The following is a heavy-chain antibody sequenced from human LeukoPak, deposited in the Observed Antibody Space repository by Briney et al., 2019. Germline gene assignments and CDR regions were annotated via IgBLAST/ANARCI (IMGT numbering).Heavy chain of an antibody. V-gene: IGHV3-53*01. CDR2: TYSSGST. CDR3: ARDVYTGRYYLDY. CDR1: GFTVSSNY. D-gene: IGHD1-26*01. Sequence: GGSLRLSCAASGFTVSSNYMSWVRQAPGKGREWVSVTYSSGSTYYADSVKGRFTISRDNSKNTLDLQMNSLRAEDTAVYYCARDVYTGRYYLDYWGQGTLVTVSS. J-gene: IGHJ4*02.